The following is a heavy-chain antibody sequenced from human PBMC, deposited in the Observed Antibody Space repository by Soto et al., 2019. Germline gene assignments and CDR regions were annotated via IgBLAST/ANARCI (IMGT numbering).Heavy chain of an antibody. J-gene: IGHJ4*02. CDR1: GGSISSGGYY. CDR2: IYYSGST. CDR3: ARTIGEGGYYVIFDY. Sequence: SETLSLTCTVSGGSISSGGYYWSWIRQHPGKGLEWIGYIYYSGSTYYNPSLKSRVTISVDTSKNQFSLKLSSVTAADTAVYYCARTIGEGGYYVIFDYWGQGTLVTVSS. D-gene: IGHD3-22*01. V-gene: IGHV4-31*03.